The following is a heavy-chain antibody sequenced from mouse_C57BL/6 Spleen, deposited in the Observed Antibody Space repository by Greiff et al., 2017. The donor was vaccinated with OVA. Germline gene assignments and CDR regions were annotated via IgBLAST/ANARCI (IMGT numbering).Heavy chain of an antibody. Sequence: LEESGAELVKPGASVKMSCKASGYTFTTYPIEWMKQNHGKSLEWIGNFHPYNDDTKYNEKFKGKATLTVDKSSSTVYLELSRLTSDDSAVYYCARGGYDYDELAYWGQGTLVTVSA. CDR2: FHPYNDDT. V-gene: IGHV1-47*01. D-gene: IGHD2-4*01. J-gene: IGHJ3*01. CDR3: ARGGYDYDELAY. CDR1: GYTFTTYP.